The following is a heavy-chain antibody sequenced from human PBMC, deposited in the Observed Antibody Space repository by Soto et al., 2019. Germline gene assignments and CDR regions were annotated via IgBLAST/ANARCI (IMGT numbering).Heavy chain of an antibody. D-gene: IGHD4-17*01. CDR1: GFTFSNSG. CDR3: ARDLGAVPTLGFQN. V-gene: IGHV3-21*01. J-gene: IGHJ1*01. CDR2: ISSSGYI. Sequence: EVQLVESGGGLVKPGGSLRLSCAASGFTFSNSGMNWVRQAPGKGLEWVSYISSSGYIFYADSVKGRFTISRDNAKDALYLQMNSLRAEDTAVYYCARDLGAVPTLGFQNWGQGALVTVSS.